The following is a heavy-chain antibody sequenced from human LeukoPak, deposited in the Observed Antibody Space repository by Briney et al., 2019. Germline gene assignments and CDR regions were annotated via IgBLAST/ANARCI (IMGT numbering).Heavy chain of an antibody. J-gene: IGHJ4*02. CDR3: ARDRGTTSSAGYYFDT. CDR2: IWYDGSNK. V-gene: IGHV3-33*01. Sequence: PGGSLRLSCAASGFTFSSYGMHWVRQASGKGLEWVAVIWYDGSNKYYADSVKGRFTISRDNSKNTLYLQMNSLRAEDTAVYYCARDRGTTSSAGYYFDTWGQGALVTVSS. CDR1: GFTFSSYG. D-gene: IGHD6-6*01.